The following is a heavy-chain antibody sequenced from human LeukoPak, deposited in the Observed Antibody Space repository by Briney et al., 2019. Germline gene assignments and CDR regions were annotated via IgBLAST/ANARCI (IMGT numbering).Heavy chain of an antibody. D-gene: IGHD5-18*01. V-gene: IGHV3-30*18. J-gene: IGHJ6*02. CDR3: AKDSASVDTAMTRYYYGMDV. CDR2: ISYDGSNK. Sequence: PGRSLRLSCAASGFTFSSYGMHWVRQAPGKGLEWVAVISYDGSNKYYADSVKGRFTISRDNSKNTLYLQMNSLRAEDTAVYYCAKDSASVDTAMTRYYYGMDVWGQGTTVTVSS. CDR1: GFTFSSYG.